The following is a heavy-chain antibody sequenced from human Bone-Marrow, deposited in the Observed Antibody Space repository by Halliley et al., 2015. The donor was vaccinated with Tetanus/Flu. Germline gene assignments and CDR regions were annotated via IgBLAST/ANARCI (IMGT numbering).Heavy chain of an antibody. D-gene: IGHD6-13*01. J-gene: IGHJ4*02. CDR3: ARLGIWDYFDY. Sequence: KGLGWIGFLYYSGSPYYNPSLGSRVTISVDTSKNQFFLKLSSVTAADTAVYYCARLGIWDYFDYWGQGTLVTVSS. V-gene: IGHV4-30-4*01. CDR2: LYYSGSP.